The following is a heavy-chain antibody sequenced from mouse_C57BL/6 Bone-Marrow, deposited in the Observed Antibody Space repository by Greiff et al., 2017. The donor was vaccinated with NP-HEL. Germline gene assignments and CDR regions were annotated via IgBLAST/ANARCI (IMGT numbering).Heavy chain of an antibody. Sequence: QVQLKESGAELVRPGTSVKVSCKASGYAFTNYLIEWVKQRPGQGLEWIGVINPGSGGTNYNEKFKGKATLTADKSSSTAYMQLSSLTSEDSAVYFCARNLLLRLKYFDVWGTGTTVTVSS. D-gene: IGHD1-2*01. J-gene: IGHJ1*03. CDR2: INPGSGGT. CDR1: GYAFTNYL. V-gene: IGHV1-54*01. CDR3: ARNLLLRLKYFDV.